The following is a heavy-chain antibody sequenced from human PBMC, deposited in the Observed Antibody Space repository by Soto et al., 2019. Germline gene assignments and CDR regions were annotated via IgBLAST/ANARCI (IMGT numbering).Heavy chain of an antibody. CDR2: INYDGSNT. J-gene: IGHJ4*02. D-gene: IGHD4-17*01. Sequence: GGSLRLSCAASGFTFSGSAMHWVRQAPGKGLVWVSRINYDGSNTSYADPAKGRFTISRDNAKDTLYLQMNSLRAEDTAVYYCARDYGFDYWGQGT. V-gene: IGHV3-74*01. CDR1: GFTFSGSA. CDR3: ARDYGFDY.